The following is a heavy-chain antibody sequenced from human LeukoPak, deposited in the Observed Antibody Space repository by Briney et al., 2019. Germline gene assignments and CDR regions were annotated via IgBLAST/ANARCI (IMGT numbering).Heavy chain of an antibody. CDR3: ARGLVHDTSGYYSDY. J-gene: IGHJ4*02. Sequence: PGGSLRLSCEASGFTFSAFWMHWVRQAPGKGLVWVSRIDSDGSSTTYADSVKGRLTVSRDNAKNTLYLQMDSLRAEDSAVYYCARGLVHDTSGYYSDYWGQGILVTVSS. V-gene: IGHV3-74*01. D-gene: IGHD3-22*01. CDR1: GFTFSAFW. CDR2: IDSDGSST.